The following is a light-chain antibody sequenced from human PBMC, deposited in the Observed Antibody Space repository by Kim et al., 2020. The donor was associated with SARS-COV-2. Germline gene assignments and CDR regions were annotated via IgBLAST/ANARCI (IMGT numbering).Light chain of an antibody. V-gene: IGKV3-11*01. Sequence: PGERATLSCRASQSVSNYVVWYQQKPGQAPRLLIYDASKRATGIPARFSGSGSGTDFTLTISSLEPEDLAVYYCQYGINFGQGTRLEIK. CDR2: DAS. CDR3: QYGIN. CDR1: QSVSNY. J-gene: IGKJ5*01.